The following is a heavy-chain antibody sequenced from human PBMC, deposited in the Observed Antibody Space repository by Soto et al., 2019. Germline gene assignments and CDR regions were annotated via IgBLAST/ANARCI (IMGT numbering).Heavy chain of an antibody. CDR1: GFTFSNYW. Sequence: DVQLVESGGGLVQPGGSLRLSCAASGFTFSNYWMHWVRQVPGKGLVWVSRINKDGRITDYADAVKGRFTISRDNAKNMLYLQMDSLRAEDTAVYYCARNNRDYWGQGTLVTVSS. J-gene: IGHJ4*02. CDR2: INKDGRIT. CDR3: ARNNRDY. V-gene: IGHV3-74*01.